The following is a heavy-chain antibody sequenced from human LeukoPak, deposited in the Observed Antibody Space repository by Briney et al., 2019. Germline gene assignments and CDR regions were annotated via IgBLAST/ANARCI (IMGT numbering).Heavy chain of an antibody. J-gene: IGHJ5*02. V-gene: IGHV1-24*01. D-gene: IGHD6-13*01. Sequence: ASVKVSCKVSGYTLTELSMHWVRQAPGKGLEWMGGFDPEDGETIYAQKFQGRVTMTEDTSTDTAYMELSSLRSEDTAVYYCAKLEYSSSWSRLKNWFDPWGQGTLVTVSS. CDR3: AKLEYSSSWSRLKNWFDP. CDR1: GYTLTELS. CDR2: FDPEDGET.